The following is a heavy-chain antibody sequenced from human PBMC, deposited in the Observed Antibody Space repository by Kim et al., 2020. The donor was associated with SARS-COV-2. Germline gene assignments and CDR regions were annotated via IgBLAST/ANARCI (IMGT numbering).Heavy chain of an antibody. D-gene: IGHD3-9*01. CDR3: ARDIHHYDILTGYYGY. Sequence: KFQGRVTITADESTSTAYMELSSLRSEDTAVYYCARDIHHYDILTGYYGYWGQGTLVTVSS. V-gene: IGHV1-69*01. J-gene: IGHJ4*02.